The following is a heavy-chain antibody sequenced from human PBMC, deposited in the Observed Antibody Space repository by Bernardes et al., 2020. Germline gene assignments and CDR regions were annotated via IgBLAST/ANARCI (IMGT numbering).Heavy chain of an antibody. J-gene: IGHJ6*02. Sequence: ASVKVSCKASGYTFTSYGISWVRQAPGQGLEWMGWISAYNGNTNYAQKLQGRVTMTRDTSISTAYMELSRLRSDDTAVYYCARDPAPIAARPGCGMDVWGQGTTVTVSS. CDR1: GYTFTSYG. CDR2: ISAYNGNT. CDR3: ARDPAPIAARPGCGMDV. D-gene: IGHD6-6*01. V-gene: IGHV1-18*01.